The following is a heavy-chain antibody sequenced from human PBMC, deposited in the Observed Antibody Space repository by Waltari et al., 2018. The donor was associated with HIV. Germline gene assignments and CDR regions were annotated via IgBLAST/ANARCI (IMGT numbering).Heavy chain of an antibody. CDR3: ARDRGSAVVTAYYVDY. V-gene: IGHV3-64*01. D-gene: IGHD2-21*02. CDR2: ISSNGGST. J-gene: IGHJ4*02. CDR1: GFTFSSYA. Sequence: EVQLVESGGGLVQPGGSLRLSCAASGFTFSSYAMHWVRQAPGKGLEYVSAISSNGGSTYYANSVKGRFTISRDNSKNTLYLQMGSLRAEDMAVYYCARDRGSAVVTAYYVDYWGQGTLVTVSS.